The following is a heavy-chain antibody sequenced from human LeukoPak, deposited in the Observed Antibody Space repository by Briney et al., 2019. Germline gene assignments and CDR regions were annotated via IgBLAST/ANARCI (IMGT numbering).Heavy chain of an antibody. CDR3: ARDDSSSWPSRFDP. J-gene: IGHJ5*02. Sequence: KPSETLSLTCTVSVGSISSSSYYWGWIRQPPGKGLEWIGYIYYSGSTNHNPSLKSRVTISVDTSKNQFSLKLSSVTAADTAVYYCARDDSSSWPSRFDPWGQGTLVTVSS. D-gene: IGHD6-13*01. CDR2: IYYSGST. CDR1: VGSISSSSYY. V-gene: IGHV4-61*01.